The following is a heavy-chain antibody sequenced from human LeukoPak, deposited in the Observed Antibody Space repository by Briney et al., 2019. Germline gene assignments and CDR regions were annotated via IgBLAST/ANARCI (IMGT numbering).Heavy chain of an antibody. D-gene: IGHD5-12*01. CDR2: ISSSGSYI. J-gene: IGHJ4*02. CDR1: GFTFSSYG. CDR3: VRVRGVATIIGGIYGY. V-gene: IGHV3-21*01. Sequence: PGGSLRLSCAASGFTFSSYGMNWVRQAPGKGLEWVSSISSSGSYIYYADSVKGRFTISRDNAKNSLYLQMNSLRAEDTAVYYCVRVRGVATIIGGIYGYWGQGTLVTVSS.